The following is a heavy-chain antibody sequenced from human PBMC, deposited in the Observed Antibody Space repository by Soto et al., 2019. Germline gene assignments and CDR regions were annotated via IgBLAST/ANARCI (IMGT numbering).Heavy chain of an antibody. CDR3: ARRV. V-gene: IGHV3-23*01. Sequence: EVQVSESGGGLVQPGGSLRLSCATSGFTFSNYPMNWVRQAPGKGLEWVSGISAGGDTTYYADSVKGRFTIFRDNSKNSVSLQMNSLRVEATAVYYCARRVWGQGTLVTVSS. CDR1: GFTFSNYP. J-gene: IGHJ4*02. CDR2: ISAGGDTT.